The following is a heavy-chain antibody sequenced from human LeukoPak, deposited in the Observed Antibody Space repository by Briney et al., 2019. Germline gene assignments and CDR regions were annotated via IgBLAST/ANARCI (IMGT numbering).Heavy chain of an antibody. Sequence: ASVKVSCKASGYTFTGYYMHWVRQAPGQGLEWMGWINPNSGGTNYAQKFQGRVTMTRDTSISTAYMELSRLRSDDTAVYYCARDSTAPHIVVVTAHHDAFDIWGQGTMVTVSS. CDR2: INPNSGGT. CDR1: GYTFTGYY. CDR3: ARDSTAPHIVVVTAHHDAFDI. J-gene: IGHJ3*02. V-gene: IGHV1-2*02. D-gene: IGHD2-21*02.